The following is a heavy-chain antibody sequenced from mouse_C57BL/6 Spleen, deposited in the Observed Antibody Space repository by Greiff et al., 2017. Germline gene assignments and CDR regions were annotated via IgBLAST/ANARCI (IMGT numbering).Heavy chain of an antibody. D-gene: IGHD2-12*01. Sequence: QVQLQQPGAELVKPGASVKLSCKASGYTFTSYWMHWVKQRPGQGLEWIGMIHPNSGSTNYNEKFQSKATLTVDNSSSPAYMQLSSLTSEDSAVYYCARQGDCYDVGFAYWGQGTLVTVSA. CDR2: IHPNSGST. CDR1: GYTFTSYW. CDR3: ARQGDCYDVGFAY. J-gene: IGHJ3*01. V-gene: IGHV1-64*01.